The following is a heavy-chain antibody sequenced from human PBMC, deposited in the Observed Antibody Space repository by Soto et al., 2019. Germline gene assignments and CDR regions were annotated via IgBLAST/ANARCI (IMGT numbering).Heavy chain of an antibody. J-gene: IGHJ6*03. CDR2: ISWNGGTI. V-gene: IGHV3-9*01. D-gene: IGHD2-15*01. CDR1: GFTFNDYT. Sequence: EVQLVESGGGLVQPGGSLRLYCAASGFTFNDYTMLWVRQAPGKGLEWVSGISWNGGTIGYADSVQGRFTISRDSATTSLYLEMSSLRAEDTALYYCAKGRRVRGTGLNYYMDVWGKGTTVTVSS. CDR3: AKGRRVRGTGLNYYMDV.